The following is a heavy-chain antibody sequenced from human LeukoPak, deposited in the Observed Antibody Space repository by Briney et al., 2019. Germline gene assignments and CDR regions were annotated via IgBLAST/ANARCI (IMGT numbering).Heavy chain of an antibody. J-gene: IGHJ4*02. Sequence: GGSLRLSCAASGFTFDDYARHWVRQAPGKGLEWVSGISWNSGSIGYADSVKGRFTISRDNAKNSLYLQMNSLRAEDTALYYCAKDPRYYYDSSGYYSSPLYFDYWGQGTLVTVSS. D-gene: IGHD3-22*01. CDR2: ISWNSGSI. CDR1: GFTFDDYA. CDR3: AKDPRYYYDSSGYYSSPLYFDY. V-gene: IGHV3-9*01.